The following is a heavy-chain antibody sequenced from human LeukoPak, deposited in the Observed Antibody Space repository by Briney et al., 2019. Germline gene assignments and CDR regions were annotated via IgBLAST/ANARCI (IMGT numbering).Heavy chain of an antibody. Sequence: ASVKVSCKASGGTFSSYAISWVRQAPGQGLEWMGGIIPIFGTANYAQKFQGRVTITADESTSTAYMELSSLRSEDTAVYYCARLHYYDSSGYYFPFDYWGQETLVTVSS. D-gene: IGHD3-22*01. J-gene: IGHJ4*02. CDR3: ARLHYYDSSGYYFPFDY. CDR2: IIPIFGTA. CDR1: GGTFSSYA. V-gene: IGHV1-69*13.